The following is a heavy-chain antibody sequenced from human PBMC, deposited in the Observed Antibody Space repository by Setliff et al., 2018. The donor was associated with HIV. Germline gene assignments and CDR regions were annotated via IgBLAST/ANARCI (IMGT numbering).Heavy chain of an antibody. CDR2: MLPILGMG. CDR1: GGTFSSYA. D-gene: IGHD4-4*01. Sequence: ASVKVSCKASGGTFSSYAISWVRQAPGQGLEWMGGMLPILGMGGFAQKFQGRVTITADASTRTAYMELSSLTSDDTAVYYCAGSAHSYSYMGYYYHTMDVWGQGATVTVSS. V-gene: IGHV1-69*10. CDR3: AGSAHSYSYMGYYYHTMDV. J-gene: IGHJ6*02.